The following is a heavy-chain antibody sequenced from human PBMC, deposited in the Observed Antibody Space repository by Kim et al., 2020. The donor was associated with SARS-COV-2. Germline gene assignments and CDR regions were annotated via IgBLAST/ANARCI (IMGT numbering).Heavy chain of an antibody. CDR1: GGSISSSSYY. Sequence: SETLSLTCTVSGGSISSSSYYWGWIRQPPGKGLEWIGSIYYSGSTYYNPSLKSRVTISVDTSKNQFSLKLSSVTAADTAVYYCARRYYYDSSGPQSYYFDYWGQGTLVTVSS. CDR2: IYYSGST. D-gene: IGHD3-22*01. J-gene: IGHJ4*02. V-gene: IGHV4-39*01. CDR3: ARRYYYDSSGPQSYYFDY.